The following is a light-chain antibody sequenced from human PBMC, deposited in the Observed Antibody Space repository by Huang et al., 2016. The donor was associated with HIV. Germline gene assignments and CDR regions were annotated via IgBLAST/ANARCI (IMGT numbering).Light chain of an antibody. V-gene: IGKV1-39*01. CDR2: AAS. Sequence: DIQMTQSPSSLSASVGDRVIMTCRASQTITTYFNWYQQRPGKAPKLLIYAASSLQSGVPSRFSGSGSGTDFTLTISSLQPEDFATYYCQQSYSSRLSFGGGTKVAIK. CDR3: QQSYSSRLS. CDR1: QTITTY. J-gene: IGKJ4*01.